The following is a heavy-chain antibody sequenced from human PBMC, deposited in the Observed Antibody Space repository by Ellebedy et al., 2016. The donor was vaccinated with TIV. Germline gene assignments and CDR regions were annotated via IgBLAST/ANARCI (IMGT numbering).Heavy chain of an antibody. D-gene: IGHD3-16*01. Sequence: PGGSLRLSCVASGFSFRSYWMSWVRQAPGKGLEWVANIYQDGSTQYYVDSVKGRFTISRGNAKNSLFLQMNSLRVEDTAVYYCARRGSYGDYAVQVNSWFDRWGRGTLVSVSS. J-gene: IGHJ5*02. CDR2: IYQDGSTQ. V-gene: IGHV3-7*01. CDR3: ARRGSYGDYAVQVNSWFDR. CDR1: GFSFRSYW.